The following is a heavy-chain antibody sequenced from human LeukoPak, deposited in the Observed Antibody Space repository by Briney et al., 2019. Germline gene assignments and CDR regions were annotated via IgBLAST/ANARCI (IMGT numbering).Heavy chain of an antibody. CDR3: ARDFWGYCSSTSCYSYYYYYMDV. V-gene: IGHV1-18*01. CDR1: GYTFTSYG. Sequence: GASVTVSCKASGYTFTSYGISWVRQAPGQGLEGMGWISAYNGNTNYAQKLQGRVTITTDTSTSTAYMELRSLRSDDTAVYYCARDFWGYCSSTSCYSYYYYYMDVWGKGTTVTISS. D-gene: IGHD2-2*01. CDR2: ISAYNGNT. J-gene: IGHJ6*03.